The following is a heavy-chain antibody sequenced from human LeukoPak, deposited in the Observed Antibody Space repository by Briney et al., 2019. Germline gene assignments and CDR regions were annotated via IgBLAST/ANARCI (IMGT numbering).Heavy chain of an antibody. J-gene: IGHJ3*02. CDR3: ARGATIFGVVVDAFDI. CDR1: GGSISSYY. Sequence: SETLSLTCTVSGGSISSYYWSWIRQPPGKGLEWIGYIYHSGSTYCNPSLKSRVTISVDRSKNQFSLKLSSVTAADTAVYYCARGATIFGVVVDAFDIWGQGTMVTVSS. CDR2: IYHSGST. D-gene: IGHD3-3*01. V-gene: IGHV4-59*12.